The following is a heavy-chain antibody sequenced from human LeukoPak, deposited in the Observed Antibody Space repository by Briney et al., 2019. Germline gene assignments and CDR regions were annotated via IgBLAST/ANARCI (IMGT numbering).Heavy chain of an antibody. CDR2: IIPIFGTA. J-gene: IGHJ6*03. Sequence: SVKVSCKASGGTFGSYVINWVRQAPGQGLEWMGGIIPIFGTANYAQKFQGRVTITADKSTSTAYMELSSLRSEDTAVYYCARAVPANPIKKLWFGESPLTNYYYYYMDVWGKGTTVTVSS. CDR3: ARAVPANPIKKLWFGESPLTNYYYYYMDV. CDR1: GGTFGSYV. D-gene: IGHD3-10*01. V-gene: IGHV1-69*06.